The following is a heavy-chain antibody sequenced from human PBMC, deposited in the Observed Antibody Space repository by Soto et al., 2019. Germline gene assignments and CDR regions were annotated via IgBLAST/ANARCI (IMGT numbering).Heavy chain of an antibody. V-gene: IGHV4-34*01. D-gene: IGHD3-16*01. CDR3: ARVPSPFDFYYAMDV. CDR2: INHSGTT. Sequence: SETLSLTCAVYGGSFSGYYWSWIRQPPGKGLEWIGEINHSGTTYYNPSLKSRLTMSLDTSQNQFSLKLNSVTAAETAVYFCARVPSPFDFYYAMDVWGQGTTVTVSS. J-gene: IGHJ6*02. CDR1: GGSFSGYY.